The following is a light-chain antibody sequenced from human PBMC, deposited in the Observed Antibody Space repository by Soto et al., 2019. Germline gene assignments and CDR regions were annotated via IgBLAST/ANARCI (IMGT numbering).Light chain of an antibody. J-gene: IGKJ1*01. Sequence: DIQLTQSPFTLYASVGDRVTITCRASQSINSWLAWYQQKPGKAPNLLIYGASSLQSGVPSRFSGSGSGTEFTLTISSLQPDDSATYYCQQYNDNWTFGQGTKV. V-gene: IGKV1-5*01. CDR2: GAS. CDR1: QSINSW. CDR3: QQYNDNWT.